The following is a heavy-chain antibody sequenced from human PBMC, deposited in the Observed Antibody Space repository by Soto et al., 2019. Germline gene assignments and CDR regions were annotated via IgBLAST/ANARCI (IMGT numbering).Heavy chain of an antibody. D-gene: IGHD6-13*01. J-gene: IGHJ5*02. CDR2: FDPEDGET. Sequence: ASVKVSCKVSGYTLTELSMHWVRRAPGKGLEWMGGFDPEDGETIYAQKFQGRVTMTEDTSTDTAYMELSSLRSEDTAVYYCATVAIAAAGTNWFDPWGQGTLVTVSS. V-gene: IGHV1-24*01. CDR3: ATVAIAAAGTNWFDP. CDR1: GYTLTELS.